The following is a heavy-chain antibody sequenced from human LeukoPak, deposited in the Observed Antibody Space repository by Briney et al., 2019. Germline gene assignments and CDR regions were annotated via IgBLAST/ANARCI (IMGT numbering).Heavy chain of an antibody. Sequence: GGSLRLSCAASGFTFSSYWMNWVRQAPGKGLEWVANIKEDGSEKNYVDSVKGRFTISRDNAKNSLYLQMNSLRAEDTALYYCARSTGSGFYYFDYWGQGTLVTVSS. CDR3: ARSTGSGFYYFDY. D-gene: IGHD3-10*01. CDR1: GFTFSSYW. J-gene: IGHJ4*02. CDR2: IKEDGSEK. V-gene: IGHV3-7*03.